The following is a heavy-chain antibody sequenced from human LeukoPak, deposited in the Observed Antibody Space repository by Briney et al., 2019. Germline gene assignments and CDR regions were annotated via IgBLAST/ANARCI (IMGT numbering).Heavy chain of an antibody. D-gene: IGHD1-26*01. CDR3: ARGEVAQYFQH. Sequence: ASVKVSCKASGYTFTSYAMNWVRQAPGQRLEWMGYINGGNGDTKYSQNFQGRVTITKDTAATTAYIELTSLRSEDTAVYYCARGEVAQYFQHWGQGTRVTVSS. V-gene: IGHV1-3*01. CDR2: INGGNGDT. CDR1: GYTFTSYA. J-gene: IGHJ1*01.